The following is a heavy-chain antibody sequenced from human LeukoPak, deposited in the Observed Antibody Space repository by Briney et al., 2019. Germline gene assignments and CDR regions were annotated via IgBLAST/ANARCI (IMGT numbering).Heavy chain of an antibody. D-gene: IGHD2-15*01. CDR2: IIPIFGTA. CDR1: GGTFSSYA. Sequence: SVKVSCKASGGTFSSYAISWVRQAPGQGLEWMGGIIPIFGTANYAQKFQGRVTITADESTSTAYMELSSLRSEDAAVYYCASDRIYRYYFDYWGQGTLVTVSS. V-gene: IGHV1-69*13. CDR3: ASDRIYRYYFDY. J-gene: IGHJ4*02.